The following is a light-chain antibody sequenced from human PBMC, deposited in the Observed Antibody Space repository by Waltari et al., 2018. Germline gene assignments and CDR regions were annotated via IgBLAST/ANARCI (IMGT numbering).Light chain of an antibody. V-gene: IGKV3-20*01. J-gene: IGKJ1*01. CDR1: QSVSRAV. CDR3: QHYVRLPAT. CDR2: GAS. Sequence: CRASQSVSRAVAWYQQKPGQAPRLLIFGASNRATGIPDRFSGSWSETDFSLTISRLEPEDFAVYYCQHYVRLPATFGRGTKVEIK.